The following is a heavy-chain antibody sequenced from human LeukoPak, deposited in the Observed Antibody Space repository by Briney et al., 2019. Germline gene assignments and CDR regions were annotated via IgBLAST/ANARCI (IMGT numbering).Heavy chain of an antibody. V-gene: IGHV4-59*01. Sequence: SETLSLTCTVSGGSISSYYWSWIWQPPGKGLEWIGYIYYSGSTNYNPSLKSRVTISVDTSKNQFSLKLSSVTAADTAVYYCARDGRYCSGGSCYSGWFDPWGQGTLVTVSS. D-gene: IGHD2-15*01. CDR1: GGSISSYY. CDR2: IYYSGST. J-gene: IGHJ5*02. CDR3: ARDGRYCSGGSCYSGWFDP.